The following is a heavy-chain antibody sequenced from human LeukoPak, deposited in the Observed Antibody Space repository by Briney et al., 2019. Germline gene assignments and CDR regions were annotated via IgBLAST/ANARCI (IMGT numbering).Heavy chain of an antibody. V-gene: IGHV3-11*01. CDR1: GFTFSDYY. D-gene: IGHD3-22*01. J-gene: IGHJ4*02. CDR3: ARDEPPYYYDSSGFYYGGPFDS. CDR2: ISTSGSTI. Sequence: GGSVRLSCAASGFTFSDYYMSWIRQAPGKGLEWVSYISTSGSTIYYADSVKGRFTISRDNAKYSMYLRMNSLRAEDTAVYYCARDEPPYYYDSSGFYYGGPFDSWGQGILVTVSS.